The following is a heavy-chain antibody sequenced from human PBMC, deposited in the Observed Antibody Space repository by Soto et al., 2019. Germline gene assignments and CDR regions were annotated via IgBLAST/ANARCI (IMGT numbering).Heavy chain of an antibody. CDR2: IIPIFGTA. V-gene: IGHV1-69*06. D-gene: IGHD3-3*01. CDR3: ARATDYDFWSGYSTYYYYGMDV. J-gene: IGHJ6*02. CDR1: GYTFTNYY. Sequence: GASVKVSCKASGYTFTNYYIHWLRQAPGQGLEWMGGIIPIFGTANYAQKFQGRVTITADKSTSTAYMELSSLRSEDTAVYYCARATDYDFWSGYSTYYYYGMDVWGQGTTVTVSS.